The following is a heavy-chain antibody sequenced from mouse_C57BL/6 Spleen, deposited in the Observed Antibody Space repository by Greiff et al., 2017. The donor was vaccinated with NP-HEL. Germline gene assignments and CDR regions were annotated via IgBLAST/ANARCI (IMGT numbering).Heavy chain of an antibody. CDR2: IYPRDGST. J-gene: IGHJ1*03. CDR3: ARDYYGSSYDWYFDV. Sequence: LQESGPELVKPGASVKLSCKASGYTFTSYDINWVEQRPGQGLEWIGWIYPRDGSTKYNETFKGKATLTVDTSSSTAYMELHSLTSEDSAVYFCARDYYGSSYDWYFDVWGTGTTVTVSS. D-gene: IGHD1-1*01. CDR1: GYTFTSYD. V-gene: IGHV1-85*01.